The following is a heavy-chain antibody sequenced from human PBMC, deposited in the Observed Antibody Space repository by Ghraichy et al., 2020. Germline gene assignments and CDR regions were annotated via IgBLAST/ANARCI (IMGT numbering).Heavy chain of an antibody. CDR3: ARKDYYDSSGYYKT. CDR1: GGSISSGGYY. V-gene: IGHV4-31*03. J-gene: IGHJ5*02. Sequence: SETLSLTCTVSGGSISSGGYYWSWIRQHPGKGLEWIGYIYYSGSTYYNPSLKSRVTISVDTSKNQFSLKLSSVTAADTAVYYCARKDYYDSSGYYKTWGQGTLVTVSS. CDR2: IYYSGST. D-gene: IGHD3-22*01.